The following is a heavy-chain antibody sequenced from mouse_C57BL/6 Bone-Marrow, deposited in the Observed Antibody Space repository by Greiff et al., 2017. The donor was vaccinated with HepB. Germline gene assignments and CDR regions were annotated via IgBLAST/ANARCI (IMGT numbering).Heavy chain of an antibody. J-gene: IGHJ3*01. CDR1: GYTFTSYW. CDR3: TRLEGYDPAWFAY. CDR2: IYPGNSDT. Sequence: VQLQQSGTVLARPGASVKMSCKTSGYTFTSYWMHWVKQRPGQGLEWIGAIYPGNSDTSYNQKFKGKAKLTAVTSASTAYMELSSLTNEDSAVYYCTRLEGYDPAWFAYWGQGTLVTVSA. D-gene: IGHD2-2*01. V-gene: IGHV1-5*01.